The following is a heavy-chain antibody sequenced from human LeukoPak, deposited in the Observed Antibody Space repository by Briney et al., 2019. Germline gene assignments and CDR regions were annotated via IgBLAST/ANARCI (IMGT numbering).Heavy chain of an antibody. CDR1: GYTFTSYG. CDR3: ATVAVAASGSRGEYYFDY. V-gene: IGHV1-18*01. J-gene: IGHJ4*02. CDR2: ISAYNGNT. D-gene: IGHD6-19*01. Sequence: ASVKVSCKASGYTFTSYGISWVRQAPGQGLEWMGWISAYNGNTNYAQKFQGRVTMTEDTSTDTAYMELSSLRSEDTAVYYCATVAVAASGSRGEYYFDYWGQGTLVTVSS.